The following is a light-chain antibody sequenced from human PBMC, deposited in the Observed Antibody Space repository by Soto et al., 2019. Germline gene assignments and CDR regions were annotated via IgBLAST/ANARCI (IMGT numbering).Light chain of an antibody. V-gene: IGKV3-15*01. J-gene: IGKJ2*01. CDR1: QSVSNN. CDR3: QQYNNWPPVT. Sequence: EIVMTQSPATLSVSPGEKATLSCRASQSVSNNLAWYQHKPGQTPRLLIYGASTRATGIPVRFSGSGSGTEFTLTISSLQSEDFAVYHCQQYNNWPPVTFGQGTKLEIK. CDR2: GAS.